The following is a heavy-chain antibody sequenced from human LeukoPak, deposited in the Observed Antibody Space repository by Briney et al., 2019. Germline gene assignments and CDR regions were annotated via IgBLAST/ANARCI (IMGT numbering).Heavy chain of an antibody. CDR1: GYSISSGYY. CDR3: ARDLSFYSSSSGYVHWFDP. CDR2: IYHSGST. Sequence: KPSETLSLTCTVSGYSISSGYYWGWIRQPPGKGLEWIGSIYHSGSTYYNPSLKSRVTISVDTSKNQFSLKLSSVTAADTAVYYCARDLSFYSSSSGYVHWFDPWGQGTLVTVSS. D-gene: IGHD6-6*01. J-gene: IGHJ5*02. V-gene: IGHV4-38-2*02.